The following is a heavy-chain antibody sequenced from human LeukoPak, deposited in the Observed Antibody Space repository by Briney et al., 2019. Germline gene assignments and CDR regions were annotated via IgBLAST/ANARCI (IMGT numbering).Heavy chain of an antibody. CDR3: ARDQPPDDYDFWSGYPRGGFDP. CDR2: IYYSGST. CDR1: GGSISSGDYY. D-gene: IGHD3-3*01. Sequence: SQTLSLTCTVSGGSISSGDYYWSWIRQPPGKGLEWIGYIYYSGSTYYNPSLKSRVTISVDTSKNQFSLKLSSVTAADTAVYYCARDQPPDDYDFWSGYPRGGFDPWGQGTLVTVSS. V-gene: IGHV4-30-4*01. J-gene: IGHJ5*02.